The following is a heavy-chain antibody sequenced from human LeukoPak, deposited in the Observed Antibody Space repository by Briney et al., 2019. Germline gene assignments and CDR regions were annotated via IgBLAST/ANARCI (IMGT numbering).Heavy chain of an antibody. CDR3: ARAPGYYYDSSGYSEFDY. Sequence: SETLSLTCTVSGGSISSGGYYWSWIRQPPGKGLEWIGYIYYSGSTNYNPSLKSRVTISVDTSKNQFSLKLSSVTAADTAVYYCARAPGYYYDSSGYSEFDYWGQGTLVTVSS. J-gene: IGHJ4*02. CDR1: GGSISSGGYY. D-gene: IGHD3-22*01. V-gene: IGHV4-61*08. CDR2: IYYSGST.